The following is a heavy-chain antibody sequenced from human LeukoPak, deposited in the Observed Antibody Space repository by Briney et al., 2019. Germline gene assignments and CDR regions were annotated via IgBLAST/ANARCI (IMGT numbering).Heavy chain of an antibody. V-gene: IGHV3-74*01. J-gene: IGHJ4*02. CDR2: IKSDGSST. CDR1: GFTFSTYW. CDR3: ARDRAVAGTLLTDY. Sequence: GGSLRLSCAASGFTFSTYWMHWVRQAPGKGLVWVSRIKSDGSSTSYADSVKGRFTISRDNAKNSLYLQMNSLRAEDTAVYYCARDRAVAGTLLTDYWGQGTLVTVSS. D-gene: IGHD6-19*01.